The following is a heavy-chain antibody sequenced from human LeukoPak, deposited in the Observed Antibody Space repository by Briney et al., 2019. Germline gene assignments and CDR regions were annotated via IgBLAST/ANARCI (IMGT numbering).Heavy chain of an antibody. Sequence: ASVKVSCKASGGTFSSYAISWVRQAPGQGLEWMGWISAYNGNTNYAQKLQGRVTMTTDTSTSTAYMELRSLRSDDTAVYYCARAKWELPYYFDYWGQGTLVTVSS. CDR1: GGTFSSYA. CDR2: ISAYNGNT. V-gene: IGHV1-18*01. J-gene: IGHJ4*02. D-gene: IGHD1-26*01. CDR3: ARAKWELPYYFDY.